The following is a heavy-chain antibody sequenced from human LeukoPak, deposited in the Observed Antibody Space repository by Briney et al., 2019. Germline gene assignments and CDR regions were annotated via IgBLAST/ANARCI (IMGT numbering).Heavy chain of an antibody. V-gene: IGHV3-23*01. Sequence: GGSLRLSCAASGFTFSSYAMSWVRQAPGKGLEWVSAISGSGGSTYYADCVKGRFTISRDNSKNTLYLQMNSLRAEDTAVYYCAKKPPGFYYDSSGSTTPADYWGQGTLVTVSS. CDR1: GFTFSSYA. D-gene: IGHD3-22*01. J-gene: IGHJ4*02. CDR3: AKKPPGFYYDSSGSTTPADY. CDR2: ISGSGGST.